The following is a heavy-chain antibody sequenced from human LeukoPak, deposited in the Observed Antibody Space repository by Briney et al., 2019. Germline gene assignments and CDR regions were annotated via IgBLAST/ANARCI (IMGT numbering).Heavy chain of an antibody. CDR2: IIPIFGTA. CDR1: GGTFSSYA. V-gene: IGHV1-69*13. Sequence: SVKVSCKASGGTFSSYAISWVRQAPGQGLEWMGGIIPIFGTANYAQKFQGRVTITADESTSTAYMELSSLRSEDTAVYYCAREGYSSGWYSVDYYYYYGMDVWGQGTTVTVSS. D-gene: IGHD6-19*01. CDR3: AREGYSSGWYSVDYYYYYGMDV. J-gene: IGHJ6*02.